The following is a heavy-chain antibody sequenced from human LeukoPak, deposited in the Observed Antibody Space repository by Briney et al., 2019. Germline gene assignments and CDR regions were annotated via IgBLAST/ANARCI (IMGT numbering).Heavy chain of an antibody. D-gene: IGHD2-2*01. V-gene: IGHV4-39*01. Sequence: PSETLSLTCTVSGGSISSSSYYWGWIRQPPGKGLEWIGSIYYGGSTYYNPSLKSRVTISVDTSKNQFSLKLSSVTAADTAVYYCARTRRGRVVPAATQEKSYWYFDLWGRGTLVTVSS. CDR3: ARTRRGRVVPAATQEKSYWYFDL. CDR1: GGSISSSSYY. J-gene: IGHJ2*01. CDR2: IYYGGST.